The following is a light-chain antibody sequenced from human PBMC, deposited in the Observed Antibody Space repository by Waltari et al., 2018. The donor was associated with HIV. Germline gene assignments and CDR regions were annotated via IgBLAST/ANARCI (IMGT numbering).Light chain of an antibody. CDR3: QQRFNWPLT. J-gene: IGKJ4*01. CDR1: QSISNS. CDR2: DAS. Sequence: EIVLTQSPATLSLSPGGSTTLSCRASQSISNSLAWYQQIPGQAPRLLIFDASIRATDIPARFSGSGSGTNFTLTISGLESEDFAFYYCQQRFNWPLTFGGGTKVEIK. V-gene: IGKV3-11*01.